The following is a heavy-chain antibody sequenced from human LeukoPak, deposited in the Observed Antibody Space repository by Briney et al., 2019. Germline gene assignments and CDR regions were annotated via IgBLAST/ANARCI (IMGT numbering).Heavy chain of an antibody. V-gene: IGHV3-21*01. CDR3: ARDRRGHCSGGSCYLIGGAFDI. D-gene: IGHD2-15*01. Sequence: GGSLRLSCAASGFTFSSYWMTWVRQAPGKGLEWVSSISSSSSYIYYADSVKGRFTISRDNAKNSLYLQMNSLRAEDTAVYYCARDRRGHCSGGSCYLIGGAFDIWGQGTMVTVSS. CDR1: GFTFSSYW. CDR2: ISSSSSYI. J-gene: IGHJ3*02.